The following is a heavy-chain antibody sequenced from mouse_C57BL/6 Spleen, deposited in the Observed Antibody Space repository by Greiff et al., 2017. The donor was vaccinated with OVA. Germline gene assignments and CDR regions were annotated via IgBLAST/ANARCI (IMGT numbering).Heavy chain of an antibody. Sequence: QVHVKQSGPELVKPGASVKISCKASGYAFSSSWMNWVKQRPGQGLEWIGRIYPGDGDTNYNGKFKGKATLTADKSSSTAYMQLSSLTSEDSAVYFCARWNYYGSSPWYFDVWGTGTTVTVSS. V-gene: IGHV1-82*01. D-gene: IGHD1-1*01. CDR3: ARWNYYGSSPWYFDV. CDR1: GYAFSSSW. CDR2: IYPGDGDT. J-gene: IGHJ1*03.